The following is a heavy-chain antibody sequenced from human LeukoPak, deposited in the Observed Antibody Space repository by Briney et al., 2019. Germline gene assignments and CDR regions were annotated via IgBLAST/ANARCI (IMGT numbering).Heavy chain of an antibody. Sequence: SETLSLTCAVYGGSFSGYYWSWIRQPPGKGLEWIGEINHSGNTNYNPSLKSRVTISVDTSKNQFSLKLSSVTAADTAVYYCARVSGSYYLAWFDPWGQGTLVTVSS. CDR1: GGSFSGYY. CDR3: ARVSGSYYLAWFDP. J-gene: IGHJ5*02. CDR2: INHSGNT. V-gene: IGHV4-34*01. D-gene: IGHD1-26*01.